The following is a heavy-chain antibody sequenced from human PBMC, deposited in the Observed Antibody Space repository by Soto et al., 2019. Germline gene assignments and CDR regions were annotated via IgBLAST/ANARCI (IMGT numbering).Heavy chain of an antibody. CDR3: ARGGGFFDY. J-gene: IGHJ4*02. CDR2: ISISSSTR. CDR1: GFTCSSYV. V-gene: IGHV3-48*02. D-gene: IGHD3-10*01. Sequence: EVQLVESGGGLVQPGGSLRLSCAASGFTCSSYVINWVRQAPGKGLEWVSYISISSSTRYYADSVRGRFTISRDNAKNSLYLQMNSLRDEDTAVYYCARGGGFFDYWGQGTLVTVSS.